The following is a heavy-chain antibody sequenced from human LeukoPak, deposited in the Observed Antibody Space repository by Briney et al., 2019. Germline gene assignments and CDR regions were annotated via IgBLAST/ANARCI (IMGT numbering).Heavy chain of an antibody. CDR3: ARAPSDY. J-gene: IGHJ4*02. CDR2: ISTSSSTI. V-gene: IGHV3-48*01. CDR1: GFTFSDYS. Sequence: GGSLRLSCAASGFTFSDYSMNWVRQAPGKGLEWVSYISTSSSTIYYADSVKGRFTISRDNAKNSLYLQMNSLRAEDTAVYYCARAPSDYWGQGTLVTVSS.